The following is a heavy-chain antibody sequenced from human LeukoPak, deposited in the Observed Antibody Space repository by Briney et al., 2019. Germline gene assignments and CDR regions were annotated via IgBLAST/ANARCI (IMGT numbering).Heavy chain of an antibody. CDR1: GFTFSSYA. CDR2: ISGSGGST. Sequence: GGSLRLSCAASGFTFSSYAMSWVRRAPGKGLEWVSAISGSGGSTYYADSVKGRFTISRDNSKNTLYLQMNSLRAEDTAVYYCAKLFGGFGEVPPRDYWGQGTLVTVSS. J-gene: IGHJ4*02. V-gene: IGHV3-23*01. D-gene: IGHD3-16*01. CDR3: AKLFGGFGEVPPRDY.